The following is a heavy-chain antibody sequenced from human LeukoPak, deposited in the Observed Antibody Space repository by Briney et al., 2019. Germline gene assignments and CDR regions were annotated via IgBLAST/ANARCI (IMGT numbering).Heavy chain of an antibody. Sequence: PGGSLRLSCAASGFTVSSNYMSWVRQAPGKGLEWGSVIYSGGSTYYADSVKGRFTTSRDNSKNTLYLQMNSLRAEDTAVYYCARDTHYYGPGYFDPWGQGTLVTVSS. V-gene: IGHV3-66*01. D-gene: IGHD3-10*01. J-gene: IGHJ5*02. CDR2: IYSGGST. CDR3: ARDTHYYGPGYFDP. CDR1: GFTVSSNY.